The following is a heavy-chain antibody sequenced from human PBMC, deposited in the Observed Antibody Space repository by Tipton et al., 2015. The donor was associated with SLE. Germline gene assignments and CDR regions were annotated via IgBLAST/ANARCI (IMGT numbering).Heavy chain of an antibody. CDR1: GGSFSGYY. V-gene: IGHV4-34*01. CDR2: INLSGST. J-gene: IGHJ4*02. Sequence: TLSLTCAVYGGSFSGYYWSWIRQPPGKGLEWIGEINLSGSTNYNPSLKSRVTISVDTSKNQFSLKLSSVTAADTAVYYCARGLRSGVVGATPGYWGQGTLVTVSS. CDR3: ARGLRSGVVGATPGY. D-gene: IGHD1-26*01.